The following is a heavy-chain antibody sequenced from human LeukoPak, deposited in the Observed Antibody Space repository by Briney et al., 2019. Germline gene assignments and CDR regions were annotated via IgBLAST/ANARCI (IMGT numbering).Heavy chain of an antibody. D-gene: IGHD4-17*01. J-gene: IGHJ3*02. CDR3: AHMTTVTSYAFDI. V-gene: IGHV3-74*01. CDR1: GFTFSSYW. Sequence: GGSLRLSCAASGFTFSSYWMHWVRQAPGKGLVWVSRINSDGSSTSYADSVKGRFTISRDNAKNTLYLQMNSLRAEGTAVYYCAHMTTVTSYAFDIWGQGTMVTVSS. CDR2: INSDGSST.